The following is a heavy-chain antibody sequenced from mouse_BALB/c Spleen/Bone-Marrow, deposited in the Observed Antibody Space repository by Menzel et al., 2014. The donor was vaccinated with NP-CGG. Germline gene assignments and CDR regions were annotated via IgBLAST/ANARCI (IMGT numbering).Heavy chain of an antibody. CDR2: IDPSDSET. J-gene: IGHJ3*01. Sequence: VQGVESGPQLVRPGASVKISCKASGYSFTSYWMHWVKQRPGQGLEWIGMIDPSDSETRLNQMFKDKATLTVDKSSSTASMQPSSPTSEDSAVYYCASYGSSPAWFAYWGQGTLVTVSA. CDR3: ASYGSSPAWFAY. V-gene: IGHV1S126*01. D-gene: IGHD1-1*01. CDR1: GYSFTSYW.